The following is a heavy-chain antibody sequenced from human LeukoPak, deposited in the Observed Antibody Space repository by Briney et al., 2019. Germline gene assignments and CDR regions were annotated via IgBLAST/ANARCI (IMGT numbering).Heavy chain of an antibody. Sequence: GESLKISCKGSGYSFTSYWIGWVRQMPGKGLEWTGIIYPGDSDTRYSPSFQGQVTISADKSISTAYLQWSSLKASDTAMYYCARPLEVGVAVAGMEYWGQGTLVTVSS. CDR1: GYSFTSYW. D-gene: IGHD6-19*01. V-gene: IGHV5-51*01. CDR3: ARPLEVGVAVAGMEY. J-gene: IGHJ4*02. CDR2: IYPGDSDT.